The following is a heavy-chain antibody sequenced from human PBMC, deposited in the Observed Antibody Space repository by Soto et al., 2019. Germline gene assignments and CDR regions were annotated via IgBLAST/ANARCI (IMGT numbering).Heavy chain of an antibody. CDR3: AKDTTIFGVVRLFDY. D-gene: IGHD3-3*01. CDR2: ISGSGGST. Sequence: GGSLRLSCAASGFTFSSYAMSWVRQAPGKGLEWVSAISGSGGSTYYADSVKGRFTISRDNSKNTLYLQMNSLRAEDTAVYYCAKDTTIFGVVRLFDYWGQGTLVTVSS. CDR1: GFTFSSYA. J-gene: IGHJ4*02. V-gene: IGHV3-23*01.